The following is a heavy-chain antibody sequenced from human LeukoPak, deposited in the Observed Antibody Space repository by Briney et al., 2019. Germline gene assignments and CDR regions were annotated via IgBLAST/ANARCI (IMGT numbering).Heavy chain of an antibody. CDR3: ARRVITMVQAILDY. V-gene: IGHV4-59*08. CDR1: GGSISSYY. D-gene: IGHD3-10*01. Sequence: PSETLSLTCTVSGGSISSYYWSWIRQPPGKGLEWIGYIYYSGSTNYNPSLKSRVTISVDTSKNQFSLKLSSVTAADTAVYYCARRVITMVQAILDYWGQGTLVTVSS. J-gene: IGHJ4*02. CDR2: IYYSGST.